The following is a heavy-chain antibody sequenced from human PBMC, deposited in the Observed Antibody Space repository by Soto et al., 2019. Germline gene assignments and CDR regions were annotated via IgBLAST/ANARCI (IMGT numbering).Heavy chain of an antibody. CDR1: GDSVSSNTAS. CDR2: TYFRSKWYN. J-gene: IGHJ5*02. D-gene: IGHD5-12*01. Sequence: SQTLSLTCAISGDSVSSNTASWNWIRQSPSRGLEWLGRTYFRSKWYNDYAVSVKSRIIINPGTSNNQFSPQLNSVTPEDTAVYFCAKGDNLGPKTGYAFDPWGQGIMVTVSS. V-gene: IGHV6-1*01. CDR3: AKGDNLGPKTGYAFDP.